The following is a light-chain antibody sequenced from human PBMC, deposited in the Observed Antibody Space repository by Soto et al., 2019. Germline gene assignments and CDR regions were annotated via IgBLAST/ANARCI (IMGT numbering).Light chain of an antibody. J-gene: IGKJ2*01. CDR2: GAS. V-gene: IGKV1-39*01. CDR1: QSISSY. CDR3: QQTYSAPFT. Sequence: DIQMTQSPSSLSASVGDRVTITCRASQSISSYVNWYQQRPGEAPNLLIYGASTLQSGVPSRFSGTGSGTDVTLTISSLQPEDFATYYCQQTYSAPFTFGQGTQLEIK.